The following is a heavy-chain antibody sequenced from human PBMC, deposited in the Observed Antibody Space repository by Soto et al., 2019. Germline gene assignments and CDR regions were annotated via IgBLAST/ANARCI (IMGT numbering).Heavy chain of an antibody. Sequence: SVKVSCKASGGTFSSYAISWVRQAPGQGLEWMGGITPIFGTANYAQKFQGRVTITTDESTSTAYMELSSLRSEDTAVYYCARDGILAYCGGDCYAFDIWGQGTMVTVSS. CDR3: ARDGILAYCGGDCYAFDI. V-gene: IGHV1-69*05. D-gene: IGHD2-21*02. CDR1: GGTFSSYA. J-gene: IGHJ3*02. CDR2: ITPIFGTA.